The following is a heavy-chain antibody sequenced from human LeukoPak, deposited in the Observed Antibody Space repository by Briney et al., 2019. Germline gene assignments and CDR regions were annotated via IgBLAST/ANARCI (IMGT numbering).Heavy chain of an antibody. CDR2: INPDSGGT. Sequence: GASVKVSCKASGYPFTDYYLHLVRQAPGQGLEWMGWINPDSGGTNYAQKFQGRVNMTRDTSISTAYMELSRLRSDDTAMYYCVREYYDSSAHYDYWGQGTLVTVSS. V-gene: IGHV1-2*02. CDR3: VREYYDSSAHYDY. D-gene: IGHD3-22*01. J-gene: IGHJ4*02. CDR1: GYPFTDYY.